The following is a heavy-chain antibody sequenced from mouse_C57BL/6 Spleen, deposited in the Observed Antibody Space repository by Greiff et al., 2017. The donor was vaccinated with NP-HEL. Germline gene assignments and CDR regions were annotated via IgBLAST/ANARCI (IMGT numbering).Heavy chain of an antibody. CDR3: ARRAQGRYYYDSSYEDY. V-gene: IGHV1-9*01. Sequence: VKVVESGAELMKPGASVKLSCKATGYTFTGYWIEWVKQRPGHGLEWIGEILPGSGSTNYNEKFKGKATFTADTSSNTAYMQLSSLTTEDSAIYYCARRAQGRYYYDSSYEDYWGQGTTLTVSS. D-gene: IGHD1-1*01. CDR2: ILPGSGST. CDR1: GYTFTGYW. J-gene: IGHJ2*01.